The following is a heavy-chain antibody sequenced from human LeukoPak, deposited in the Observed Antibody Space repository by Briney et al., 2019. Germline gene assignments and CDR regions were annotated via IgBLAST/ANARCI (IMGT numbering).Heavy chain of an antibody. V-gene: IGHV4-34*01. Sequence: SETLSLTCAVYGGSFSGYYWSWIRQPPGKGLEWIGEINHSGSTNYNPSLKSRVTISVDTSKNQFSLKLSSVTAADTAVYYCASARMVAPPFFDYWGQGTLVTVSS. J-gene: IGHJ4*02. CDR2: INHSGST. CDR1: GGSFSGYY. CDR3: ASARMVAPPFFDY. D-gene: IGHD5-12*01.